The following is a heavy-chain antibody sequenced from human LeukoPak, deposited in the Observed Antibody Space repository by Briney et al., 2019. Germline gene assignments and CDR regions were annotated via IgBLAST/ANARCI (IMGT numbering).Heavy chain of an antibody. V-gene: IGHV3-74*01. Sequence: GGSLRLSCAASGFTSSTYWMHWVRQAPGKGLVWVSRISSDGSITGYADSVKGRFTISRDNAKNTLYLQMNSLRAEDTAVYYCARHLNYYLDYWGQGTLVTVSS. CDR1: GFTSSTYW. D-gene: IGHD3-10*01. CDR3: ARHLNYYLDY. J-gene: IGHJ4*02. CDR2: ISSDGSIT.